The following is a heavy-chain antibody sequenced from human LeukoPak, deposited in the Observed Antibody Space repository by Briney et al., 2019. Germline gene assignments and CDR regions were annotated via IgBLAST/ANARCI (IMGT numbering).Heavy chain of an antibody. Sequence: WVRQPPGKGLEWIGSIYYSGSTYYNPSLKSRVTISVDTSKNQFSLKLSSVTAADTAVYYCARDEYVAYYYDSSGYYAFDIWGQGTMVTVSS. J-gene: IGHJ3*02. CDR3: ARDEYVAYYYDSSGYYAFDI. CDR2: IYYSGST. V-gene: IGHV4-39*07. D-gene: IGHD3-22*01.